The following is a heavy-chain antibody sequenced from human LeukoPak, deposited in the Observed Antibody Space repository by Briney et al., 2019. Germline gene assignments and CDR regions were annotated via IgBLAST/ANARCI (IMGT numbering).Heavy chain of an antibody. CDR2: INHSGST. V-gene: IGHV4-34*01. D-gene: IGHD3-9*01. CDR1: GGSFSGYY. CDR3: ARGYYDILTGSLAFDI. J-gene: IGHJ3*02. Sequence: PSETLSLTCAVYGGSFSGYYWSWIRQPPGKGLEWIGEINHSGSTNYNPSLKSRVTISVDTSKNQFSLKLSSVTAADTAVYYCARGYYDILTGSLAFDIWGQGTMVTVSS.